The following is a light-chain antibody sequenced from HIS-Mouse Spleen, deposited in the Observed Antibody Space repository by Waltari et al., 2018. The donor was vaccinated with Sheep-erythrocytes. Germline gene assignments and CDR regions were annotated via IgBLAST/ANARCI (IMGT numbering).Light chain of an antibody. J-gene: IGLJ3*02. CDR2: DVS. Sequence: QSALTQPRSVSGSPGQSVTISFTGTSSDVGGYNYVSWYQPHPGKAPTLMIYDVSKRPSGFPDRFSGSKSGNTASLTISGLQAEDEADYYCCSYAGSYTFWVFGGGTKLTVL. CDR3: CSYAGSYTFWV. CDR1: SSDVGGYNY. V-gene: IGLV2-11*01.